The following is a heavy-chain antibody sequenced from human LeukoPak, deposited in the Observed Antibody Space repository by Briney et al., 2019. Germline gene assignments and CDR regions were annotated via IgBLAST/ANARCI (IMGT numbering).Heavy chain of an antibody. J-gene: IGHJ5*02. CDR2: ISSSSGYI. V-gene: IGHV3-21*04. CDR3: AKVKAGLQGWFDP. D-gene: IGHD5-24*01. CDR1: GFTFSSYT. Sequence: GGSLRLSCAASGFTFSSYTMNWVRQAPGKGLEWVSSISSSSGYIYYAASVKGRFTISRDNSKNTLYLQMNSLRAEDTAVYYCAKVKAGLQGWFDPWGQGTLVTVSS.